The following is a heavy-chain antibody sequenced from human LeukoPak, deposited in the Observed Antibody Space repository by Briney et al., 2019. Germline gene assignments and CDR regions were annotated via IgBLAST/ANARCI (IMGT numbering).Heavy chain of an antibody. CDR3: ARDSAVAGSFDY. CDR1: GYTFTNYG. CDR2: ISAYNRDT. Sequence: ASVKVSCKTSGYTFTNYGVTWVRQAPGQGLEWMGWISAYNRDTNYAQILQGRVTMTTDTSATTVYMELRSLTSDDTAVYYCARDSAVAGSFDYWGQGTLVTVSS. V-gene: IGHV1-18*01. J-gene: IGHJ4*02. D-gene: IGHD6-19*01.